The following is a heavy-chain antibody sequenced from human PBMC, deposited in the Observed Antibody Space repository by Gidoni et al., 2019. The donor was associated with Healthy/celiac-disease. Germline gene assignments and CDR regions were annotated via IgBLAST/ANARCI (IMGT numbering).Heavy chain of an antibody. V-gene: IGHV1-24*01. D-gene: IGHD3-3*01. J-gene: IGHJ4*02. CDR1: GYTFTELS. Sequence: QAQLAQSPAEVKKPGSAVNLPCKVSGYTFTELSMHWVRQAPGKGLEWIGGFDPEDGETIYAQKFQGRVTMTEDTSTDTAYMELSSLRSEDTAVYYCATDSITSLYYFDYWGQGTLVTVSS. CDR3: ATDSITSLYYFDY. CDR2: FDPEDGET.